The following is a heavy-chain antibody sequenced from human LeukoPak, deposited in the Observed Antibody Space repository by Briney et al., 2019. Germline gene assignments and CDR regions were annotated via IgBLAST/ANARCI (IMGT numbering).Heavy chain of an antibody. CDR3: AAFDY. CDR2: IYHSGST. J-gene: IGHJ4*02. Sequence: SETLSLTCAVSGYSIGSGYYWGWIRQPPGKGLEWIGSIYHSGSTYYNPSLKSRVTISVDTSKNQFSLKLSSVTAADTAVYYCAAFDYWGQGTLVTVSS. V-gene: IGHV4-38-2*01. CDR1: GYSIGSGYY.